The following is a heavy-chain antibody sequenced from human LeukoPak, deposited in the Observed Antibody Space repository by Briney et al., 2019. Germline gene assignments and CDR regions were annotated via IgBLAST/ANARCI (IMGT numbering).Heavy chain of an antibody. Sequence: GGSLRLSCAASGFTFSTYAINWARQAPGKGLEWVSAITGSGGSTYIADSVKGRLTISRDNSKNTLYLQMNSLRAEDTAVYYCAKATLGSCSGARCYPFDYWGQGTLVTVSS. CDR1: GFTFSTYA. CDR2: ITGSGGST. CDR3: AKATLGSCSGARCYPFDY. J-gene: IGHJ4*02. D-gene: IGHD2-15*01. V-gene: IGHV3-23*01.